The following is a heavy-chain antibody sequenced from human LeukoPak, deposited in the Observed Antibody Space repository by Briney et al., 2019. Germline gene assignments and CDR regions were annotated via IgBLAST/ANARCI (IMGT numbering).Heavy chain of an antibody. D-gene: IGHD6-13*01. Sequence: GGSLRLSCAASGFTFSSYAMHWVRQAPGKGLEWVAVISYDGSNKYYADSVKGRFTISRDNSKNTLYLQMNSLRAEDTAVYYCARESPKLVGYYYYGMDVWGQGTTVTVSS. J-gene: IGHJ6*02. CDR3: ARESPKLVGYYYYGMDV. V-gene: IGHV3-30-3*01. CDR2: ISYDGSNK. CDR1: GFTFSSYA.